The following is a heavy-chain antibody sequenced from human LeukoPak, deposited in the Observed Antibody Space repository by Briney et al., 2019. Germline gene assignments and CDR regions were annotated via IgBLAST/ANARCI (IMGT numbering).Heavy chain of an antibody. Sequence: GGSLRLSCTASGFTFSAHYMDWVRRAPGKGLEWVARIRNKANSYTTEYAASVKGRFTISRDDSGTSLYLQMNSLKTEDTAVYFCVRAGITVTPYYFDYWGQGTLVTVSS. D-gene: IGHD4-17*01. V-gene: IGHV3-72*01. CDR1: GFTFSAHY. CDR2: IRNKANSYTT. J-gene: IGHJ4*02. CDR3: VRAGITVTPYYFDY.